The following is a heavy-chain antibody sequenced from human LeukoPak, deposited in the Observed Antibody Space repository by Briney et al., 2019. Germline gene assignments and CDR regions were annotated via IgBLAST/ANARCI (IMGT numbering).Heavy chain of an antibody. CDR1: RGSISSYH. J-gene: IGHJ4*02. Sequence: PSETLSLTCTVFRGSISSYHWNWIRQPAGKGLEWIGRIYTSGSTIFNPSLKSRVTISVDKSKNQFSLKLRSVTAADTAVYYCAREGDYYFDYWGQGTLVTVSS. CDR3: AREGDYYFDY. CDR2: IYTSGST. V-gene: IGHV4-4*07. D-gene: IGHD2-21*02.